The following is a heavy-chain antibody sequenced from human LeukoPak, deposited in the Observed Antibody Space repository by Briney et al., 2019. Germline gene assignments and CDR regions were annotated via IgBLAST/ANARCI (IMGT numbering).Heavy chain of an antibody. CDR1: GFTFDDYG. V-gene: IGHV3-20*04. Sequence: GGSLRLSCAASGFTFDDYGMSWVRQAPGKGLEWVSGLNWNGGSVGYADSVKGRFTISRDNAKNSLYLQISSLRAEDTALYYCARGSGYYYDSSGYYEDYWGQGTLVTVSS. J-gene: IGHJ4*02. CDR2: LNWNGGSV. D-gene: IGHD3-22*01. CDR3: ARGSGYYYDSSGYYEDY.